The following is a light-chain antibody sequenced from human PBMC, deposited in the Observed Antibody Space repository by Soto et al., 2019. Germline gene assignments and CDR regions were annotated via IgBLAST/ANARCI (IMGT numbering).Light chain of an antibody. Sequence: DIQMTQSPSSLSASVGDRVTITCRASQGISSFFAWFQQKPGKAPKSLIYDASTLQSGVSSRFSGSGSDTHFTLTISSLQPEDFAPYYCQQYHSYPASFGQGTKVEIK. J-gene: IGKJ1*01. CDR3: QQYHSYPAS. V-gene: IGKV1-16*01. CDR2: DAS. CDR1: QGISSF.